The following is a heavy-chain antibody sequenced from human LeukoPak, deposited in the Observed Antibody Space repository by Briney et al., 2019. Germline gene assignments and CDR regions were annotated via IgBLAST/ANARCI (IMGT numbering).Heavy chain of an antibody. CDR1: GFTFSDYY. Sequence: PGGSRRLSCAASGFTFSDYYMSWIRQAPGKGLEWVSYISSSGSTIYYADSVKGRFTISRDNSQNTLYLQMNSLRAEDTAVYYCARDSSGDYAVDYWGQGTLVSVSS. CDR2: ISSSGSTI. J-gene: IGHJ4*02. V-gene: IGHV3-11*04. D-gene: IGHD4-17*01. CDR3: ARDSSGDYAVDY.